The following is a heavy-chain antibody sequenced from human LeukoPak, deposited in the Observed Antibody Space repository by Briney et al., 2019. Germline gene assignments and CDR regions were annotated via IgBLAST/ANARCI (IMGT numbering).Heavy chain of an antibody. D-gene: IGHD3-3*01. J-gene: IGHJ6*02. V-gene: IGHV1-18*01. CDR2: ISAYNGNT. CDR3: ARAFWSGYYTFLYYYGMDV. CDR1: GYTFTSYG. Sequence: ASVKVSCKASGYTFTSYGISWVRQAPGQGLEWMGWISAYNGNTNYAQKLQGRVTMTTDTSTSTAYMELRSLRSDDTAVYYCARAFWSGYYTFLYYYGMDVWGQGTTVTVSS.